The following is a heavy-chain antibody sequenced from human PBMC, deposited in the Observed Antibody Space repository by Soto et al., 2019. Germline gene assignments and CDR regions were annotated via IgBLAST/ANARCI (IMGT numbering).Heavy chain of an antibody. CDR3: ARVGGINWFDP. V-gene: IGHV4-59*12. CDR2: IYYSGST. J-gene: IGHJ5*02. Sequence: SETLSLTCTVSGGSISSYYWSWIRQSPGKGLEWIGYIYYSGSTNYNPSLKSRVTISVDTSKNQFSLKLSSVTAADTAVYYCARVGGINWFDPWGQGTLVTVSS. D-gene: IGHD1-20*01. CDR1: GGSISSYY.